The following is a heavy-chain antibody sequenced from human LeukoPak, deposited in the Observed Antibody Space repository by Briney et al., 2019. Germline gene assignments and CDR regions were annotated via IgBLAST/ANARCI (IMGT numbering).Heavy chain of an antibody. V-gene: IGHV3-7*05. Sequence: GGSLRLSCTAYGFTFGSHWMSWVRQAPGKGLEWVANINQDASEKYFLDSVKGRFTISRDNAKNSLYLQMNSLRAEDTAVYYCARDQRYCSSSSCPWEPFDYWGQGTLVTVSS. D-gene: IGHD2-2*01. CDR2: INQDASEK. CDR1: GFTFGSHW. CDR3: ARDQRYCSSSSCPWEPFDY. J-gene: IGHJ4*02.